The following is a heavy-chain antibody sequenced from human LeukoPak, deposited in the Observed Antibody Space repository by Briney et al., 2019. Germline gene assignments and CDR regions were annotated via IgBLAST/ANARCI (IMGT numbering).Heavy chain of an antibody. V-gene: IGHV3-9*01. Sequence: QPGRSLRLSCAASGFTFDDYAMHWVRQAPGKGLEWVSGISWNSGSIGYADSVKGRFTISRDNAKNSLYLQMNSLRAEDTALYYCAKDCKGSGWYNYYYGMDVWGQGTTVTVSS. CDR3: AKDCKGSGWYNYYYGMDV. CDR2: ISWNSGSI. CDR1: GFTFDDYA. J-gene: IGHJ6*02. D-gene: IGHD6-19*01.